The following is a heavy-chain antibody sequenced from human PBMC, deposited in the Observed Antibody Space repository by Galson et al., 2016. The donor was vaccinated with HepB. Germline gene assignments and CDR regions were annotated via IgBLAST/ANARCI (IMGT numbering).Heavy chain of an antibody. V-gene: IGHV1-69*13. CDR1: GGTFANYG. D-gene: IGHD2-8*01. CDR2: IIPIVGKA. CDR3: ATSYTGDCTTKTCYGMGYYWFLAL. J-gene: IGHJ2*01. Sequence: SVKVSCKASGGTFANYGINWVRQAPGQGLEWMGGIIPIVGKANSAENFQARVTITADESTNTVYMEVSSLRSEDTAVYYCATSYTGDCTTKTCYGMGYYWFLALWGRGTLVTVSS.